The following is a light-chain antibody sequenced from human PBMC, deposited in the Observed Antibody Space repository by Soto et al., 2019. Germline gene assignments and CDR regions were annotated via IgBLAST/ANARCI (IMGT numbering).Light chain of an antibody. J-gene: IGKJ5*01. Sequence: EIVLTQSPGTLSLSPGETATLSCRASQGVTTQLAWYQQKRGQAPRLLIYGASSRATGAPDRFSGSGSGTEFTLTISSLQSEDFAVYYCQQYNNWPSITFGQGTRLEIK. V-gene: IGKV3D-15*01. CDR3: QQYNNWPSIT. CDR1: QGVTTQ. CDR2: GAS.